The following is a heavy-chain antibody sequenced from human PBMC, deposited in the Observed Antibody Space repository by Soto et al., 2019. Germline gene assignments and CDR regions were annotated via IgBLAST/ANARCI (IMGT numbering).Heavy chain of an antibody. J-gene: IGHJ6*02. CDR1: GLPFSSHT. V-gene: IGHV3-21*02. D-gene: IGHD1-1*01. CDR3: AIQAGLDV. CDR2: ISSSGNDM. Sequence: EVQLVESGGGLVKPGGSLRLSCAASGLPFSSHTMNWVRQAPGMGLEGVSSISSSGNDMYYADSVKGRFTISRDNAKNSLYLQMNSLRAEDTAVYYCAIQAGLDVWGQGTTVTVSS.